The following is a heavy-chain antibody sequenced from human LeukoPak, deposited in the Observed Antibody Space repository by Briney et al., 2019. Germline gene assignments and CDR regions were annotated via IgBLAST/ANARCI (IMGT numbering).Heavy chain of an antibody. CDR3: ARTAETIYYYDSSGYEPTFDY. CDR2: IIPIFGTA. D-gene: IGHD3-22*01. CDR1: GGTFSSYA. Sequence: SVKVSCKASGGTFSSYAISWVRQAPGQGLEWMGGIIPIFGTANYAQKFQGRVTITTDESTSTAYMELSSLRSGDTAVYYCARTAETIYYYDSSGYEPTFDYWGQGTLVTVSS. J-gene: IGHJ4*02. V-gene: IGHV1-69*05.